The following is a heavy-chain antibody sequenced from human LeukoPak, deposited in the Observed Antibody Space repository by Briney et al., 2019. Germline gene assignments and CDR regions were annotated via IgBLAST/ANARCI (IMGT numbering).Heavy chain of an antibody. V-gene: IGHV4-34*01. CDR2: INHIGST. D-gene: IGHD3-10*01. CDR1: GGSFSGYY. Sequence: SETLSLTCAVYGGSFSGYYWSWIRQPPGKGLEWIGEINHIGSTNYNPSLKSRVTISVDTSKNQFSLKLSSVTAAHTAVCYCARVRVFRGNYYYYGMDVWGQGTTVTVFS. CDR3: ARVRVFRGNYYYYGMDV. J-gene: IGHJ6*02.